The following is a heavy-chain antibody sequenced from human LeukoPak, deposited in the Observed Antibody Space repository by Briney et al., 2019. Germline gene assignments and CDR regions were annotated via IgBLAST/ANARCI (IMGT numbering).Heavy chain of an antibody. V-gene: IGHV3-7*03. Sequence: GGSLRLSCAASGFTFSSYAMSWVRQAPGKGLEWVANIKQDGSEKYYVDSVKGRFTISRDNAKNSLYLQMNSLRAEDTAVYYCASYSSGSKQDYWGQGTLVTVSS. J-gene: IGHJ4*02. CDR3: ASYSSGSKQDY. CDR1: GFTFSSYA. D-gene: IGHD6-19*01. CDR2: IKQDGSEK.